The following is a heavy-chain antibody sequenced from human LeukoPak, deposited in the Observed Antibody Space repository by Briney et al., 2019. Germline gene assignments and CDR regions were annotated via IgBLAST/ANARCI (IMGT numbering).Heavy chain of an antibody. CDR1: GITFSSYE. J-gene: IGHJ4*02. Sequence: QPGGSLRLSCVASGITFSSYEMNWVRQAPGKGLEWVSYISSSGSTKYYADSVKGRFAISRDNAKNSLYLQMNSLRAEDTAVYYCARWVNFDYWGQGTLVTVSS. CDR2: ISSSGSTK. V-gene: IGHV3-48*03. D-gene: IGHD4-23*01. CDR3: ARWVNFDY.